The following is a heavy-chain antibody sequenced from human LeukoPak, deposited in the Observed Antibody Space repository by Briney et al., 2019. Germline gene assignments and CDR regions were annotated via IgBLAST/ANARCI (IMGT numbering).Heavy chain of an antibody. D-gene: IGHD5-24*01. CDR2: ISGSGGST. CDR1: GFTFSSYA. V-gene: IGHV3-23*01. CDR3: AKDMALYYFDY. J-gene: IGHJ4*02. Sequence: GGSLRLSCAASGFTFSSYAMSWVRQAPGKGLEWVSAISGSGGSTYYADSVKGQFTISRDNSRNTLYLQMNSLRAEDTAVYYCAKDMALYYFDYWGQGTLVTVSS.